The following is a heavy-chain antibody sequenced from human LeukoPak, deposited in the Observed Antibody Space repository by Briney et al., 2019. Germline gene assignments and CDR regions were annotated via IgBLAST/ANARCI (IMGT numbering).Heavy chain of an antibody. CDR2: IYYSGST. CDR1: GGSISSSSYY. D-gene: IGHD4-17*01. V-gene: IGHV4-61*05. J-gene: IGHJ5*02. Sequence: SETLSLTCTVSGGSISSSSYYWGWIRQPPGKGLEWIGYIYYSGSTKYNPSLKSRVTISVDTSKNQFSLKLSSVTAADTAVYYCARGGTTVTPGLLWFDPWGQGTLVTVSS. CDR3: ARGGTTVTPGLLWFDP.